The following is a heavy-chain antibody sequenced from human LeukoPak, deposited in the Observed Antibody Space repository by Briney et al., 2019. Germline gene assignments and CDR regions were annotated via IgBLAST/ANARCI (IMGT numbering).Heavy chain of an antibody. J-gene: IGHJ4*02. CDR1: GFIFSKYA. CDR2: ISGSGGST. CDR3: AKTGLVVVTAMSDY. Sequence: GGSLRLSCAASGFIFSKYAMSWVRQAPGKGLEWVSAISGSGGSTYYADSVKGRFTISRDNSKNTLYLQMNSLRAEDTAVYYCAKTGLVVVTAMSDYWGQGTLVTVSS. D-gene: IGHD2-21*02. V-gene: IGHV3-23*01.